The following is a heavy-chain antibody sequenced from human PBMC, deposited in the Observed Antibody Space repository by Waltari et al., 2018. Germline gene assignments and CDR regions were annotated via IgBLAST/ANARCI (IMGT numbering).Heavy chain of an antibody. CDR2: INTNTGNP. Sequence: QVQLVQSGSELQKPGASVKVSCKASGSTFTSHALKCVRPALGQGLQWMGWINTNTGNPTYAQGFTGRFVFSLDTSVSTAYLQISSLKAEDTAVYYCARGTYSSSWEVNYYGMDVWGQGTTVTVSS. CDR1: GSTFTSHA. CDR3: ARGTYSSSWEVNYYGMDV. D-gene: IGHD6-13*01. V-gene: IGHV7-4-1*02. J-gene: IGHJ6*02.